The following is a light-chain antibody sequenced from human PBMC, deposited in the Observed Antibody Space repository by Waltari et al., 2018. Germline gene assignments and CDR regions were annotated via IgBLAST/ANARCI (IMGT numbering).Light chain of an antibody. CDR2: DAS. J-gene: IGKJ1*01. CDR3: QQSYSTPQT. V-gene: IGKV1-39*01. Sequence: DIQMTQSPSSLSASVGDRVTITCRASQSISGYLNWYQQKPGKAPKLLIYDASSFHNGVPSRFSGSGSGTDFTLTISSLQPEDFATYYCQQSYSTPQTFGQGTKVEIK. CDR1: QSISGY.